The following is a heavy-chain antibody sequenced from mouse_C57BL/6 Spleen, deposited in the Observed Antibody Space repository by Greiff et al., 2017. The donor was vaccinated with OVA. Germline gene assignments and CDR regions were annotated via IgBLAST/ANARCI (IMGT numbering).Heavy chain of an antibody. V-gene: IGHV1-80*01. D-gene: IGHD3-2*02. CDR1: GYAFSSYW. Sequence: QVQLQQSGAELVKPGASVKISCKASGYAFSSYWMNWVKQRPGKGLEWIGQIYPGDGDTNYNGKFKGKATLTADKSSSPASMQRSSLTSEDSAVYFCARGGAQALFAYWGQGTLVTVSA. CDR3: ARGGAQALFAY. CDR2: IYPGDGDT. J-gene: IGHJ3*01.